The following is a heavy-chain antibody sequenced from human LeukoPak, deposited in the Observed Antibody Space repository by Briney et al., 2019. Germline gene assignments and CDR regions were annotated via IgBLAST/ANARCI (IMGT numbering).Heavy chain of an antibody. CDR1: GFTFSSYG. V-gene: IGHV3-30*18. CDR3: AKDFTSGWTADLFHY. D-gene: IGHD6-19*01. J-gene: IGHJ4*02. CDR2: ISYDGSNK. Sequence: PGRSLRLSCAASGFTFSSYGMHWVRQAPGKGLEWVAVISYDGSNKYYADSVKGRFTISRDNSKNTLYLQMNSLRAEDTAVYYCAKDFTSGWTADLFHYWGQGTLVTVSS.